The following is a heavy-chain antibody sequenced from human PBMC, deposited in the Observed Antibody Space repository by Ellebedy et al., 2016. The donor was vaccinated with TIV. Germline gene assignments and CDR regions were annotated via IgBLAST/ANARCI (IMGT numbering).Heavy chain of an antibody. J-gene: IGHJ6*02. CDR2: ISGRGGAT. V-gene: IGHV3-23*01. D-gene: IGHD3-10*01. CDR3: AVGDRPYQGLYSYRGMDV. CDR1: GFTFSTHA. Sequence: GGSLRLXXAASGFTFSTHAMYWFRHSPGKGLEWVSAISGRGGATYYAGSVKGRFIISRDDFKSIVYLQMNSLRVEDTAVYYCAVGDRPYQGLYSYRGMDVWGQGTAVTVSS.